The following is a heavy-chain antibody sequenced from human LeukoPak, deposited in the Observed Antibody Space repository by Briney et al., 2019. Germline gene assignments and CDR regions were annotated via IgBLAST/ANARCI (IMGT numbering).Heavy chain of an antibody. D-gene: IGHD6-19*01. Sequence: SETLSLTCAVYGGSFSGDYWGWIRPAPGMGLEWIGEINDSGSTNYKPSLKSLITISVDTSKTQFSLKLSSVTAADTAVYYCARLLSGWYLLPYFDYWGQGTLVTVSS. V-gene: IGHV4-34*01. CDR2: INDSGST. CDR1: GGSFSGDY. CDR3: ARLLSGWYLLPYFDY. J-gene: IGHJ4*02.